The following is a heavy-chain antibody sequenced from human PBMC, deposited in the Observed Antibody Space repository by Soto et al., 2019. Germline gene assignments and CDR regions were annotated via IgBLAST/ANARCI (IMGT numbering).Heavy chain of an antibody. J-gene: IGHJ4*02. CDR3: ARNGGGLAY. V-gene: IGHV3-23*01. Sequence: EVRLLESGGGLVQPGGSLRLSCAASGFTFSNNDMIWVRQAPGKGLEWVSGIRFSSGATYYTDFVKGRFTISGDYSKNTLYLEMNSLRVEDTAVYYCARNGGGLAYWGQGTLVTVSS. CDR1: GFTFSNND. CDR2: IRFSSGAT. D-gene: IGHD3-16*01.